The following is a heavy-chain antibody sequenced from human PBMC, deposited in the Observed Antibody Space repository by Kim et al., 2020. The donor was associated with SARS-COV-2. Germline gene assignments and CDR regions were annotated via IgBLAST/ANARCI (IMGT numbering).Heavy chain of an antibody. CDR2: ISYDGSNK. V-gene: IGHV3-30*18. J-gene: IGHJ4*02. CDR3: AKARGYSGYDSADY. D-gene: IGHD5-12*01. CDR1: GFTFSSYG. Sequence: GGSLRLSCVASGFTFSSYGMHWVRQAPGKGLEWVAVISYDGSNKYYADSVKGRFTISRDNSRNTLYLQMNSLRAADTAVYYCAKARGYSGYDSADYWGQGTLVIVSS.